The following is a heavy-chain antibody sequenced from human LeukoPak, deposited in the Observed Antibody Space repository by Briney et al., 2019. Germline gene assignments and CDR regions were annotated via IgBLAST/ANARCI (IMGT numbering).Heavy chain of an antibody. CDR2: INPNSGGT. Sequence: ASVNVSCQASGYTFTGYYMHWVRQAPGQGLEWMGWINPNSGGTNYAQKFQGRVTMTRDTSISTAYMELSRLRSDDTAVYYCARVNTIFGVVPADAFDIWGQGTMVTVSS. J-gene: IGHJ3*02. CDR1: GYTFTGYY. D-gene: IGHD3-3*01. V-gene: IGHV1-2*02. CDR3: ARVNTIFGVVPADAFDI.